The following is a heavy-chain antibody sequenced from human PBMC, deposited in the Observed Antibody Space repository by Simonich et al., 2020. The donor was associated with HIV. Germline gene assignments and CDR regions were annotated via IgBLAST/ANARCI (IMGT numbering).Heavy chain of an antibody. V-gene: IGHV3-23*01. CDR3: VNRAWLDS. J-gene: IGHJ5*01. CDR1: GFTFSGYA. D-gene: IGHD3-10*01. CDR2: ITDSNEST. Sequence: EVQLLESGGGLVQPGGSLRLSCAASGFTFSGYAMSWVRQAQRKGLEWVSVITDSNESTNYADAVKGRFTISRDNSKNTLYLQMNSLRAEDTAVYYCVNRAWLDSWGQGALVTVSS.